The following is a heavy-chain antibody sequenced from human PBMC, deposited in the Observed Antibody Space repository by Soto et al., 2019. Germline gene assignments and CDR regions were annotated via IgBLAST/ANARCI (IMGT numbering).Heavy chain of an antibody. J-gene: IGHJ4*02. V-gene: IGHV4-61*01. CDR1: DGSVSSNNYY. CDR2: IYYTGST. D-gene: IGHD3-10*01. Sequence: QVQLQESGPGLVKPSETLSLTCTVSDGSVSSNNYYWAWIRQPPGKGLEWIGYIYYTGSTNYNPSLKSRGTIXXGXSXXQCALKLSSVTAADTAVYYCARDMTYYGSGGLFDHWGQGTLVTVSS. CDR3: ARDMTYYGSGGLFDH.